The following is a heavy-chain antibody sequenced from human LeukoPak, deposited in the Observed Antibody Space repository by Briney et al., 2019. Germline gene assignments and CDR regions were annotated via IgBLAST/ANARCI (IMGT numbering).Heavy chain of an antibody. CDR2: IIPIFGTA. Sequence: SVKVSCTASGGTFSSYAISWVRQAPGQGLEWMGGIIPIFGTANYAQKFQGRVTITADESTSTAYMELSSLRSEDTAVYYCASGPLLAINDFWRAGMDVWGQGTTVTVSS. CDR1: GGTFSSYA. V-gene: IGHV1-69*13. CDR3: ASGPLLAINDFWRAGMDV. J-gene: IGHJ6*02. D-gene: IGHD3-3*01.